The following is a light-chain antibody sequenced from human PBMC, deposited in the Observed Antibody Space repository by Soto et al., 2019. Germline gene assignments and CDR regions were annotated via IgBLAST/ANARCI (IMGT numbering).Light chain of an antibody. Sequence: EIVLTQSPATLSLSPGERATLSCRASQSVSSYLAWYQQKPGQAPRLLIYDASNRATGIPARFSGSGSGTDFTLTISGLEPEDFAVYYCQQYNNWPRTFGQGTKWIS. CDR2: DAS. CDR1: QSVSSY. CDR3: QQYNNWPRT. J-gene: IGKJ1*01. V-gene: IGKV3-11*01.